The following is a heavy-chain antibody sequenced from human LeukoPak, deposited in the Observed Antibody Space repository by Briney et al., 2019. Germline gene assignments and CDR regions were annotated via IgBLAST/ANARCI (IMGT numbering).Heavy chain of an antibody. V-gene: IGHV1-2*02. CDR1: GYTFTGYY. CDR3: ATSSIAAPSWFDP. Sequence: GSSVKVSCKASGYTFTGYYMHWVRQAPGQGLEWMGWINPNSGGTNYAQKFQGRVTMTRDTSISTAYMELSSLRSEDTAVYYCATSSIAAPSWFDPWGQGTLVTVSS. CDR2: INPNSGGT. D-gene: IGHD6-6*01. J-gene: IGHJ5*02.